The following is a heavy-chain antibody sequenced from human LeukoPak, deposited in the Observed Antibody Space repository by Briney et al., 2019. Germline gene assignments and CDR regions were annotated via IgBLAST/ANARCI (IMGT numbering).Heavy chain of an antibody. V-gene: IGHV3-30-3*01. CDR3: AKDYGTLFNDLNYHFDS. J-gene: IGHJ4*02. D-gene: IGHD1-1*01. Sequence: GGSLRLSCAASGFTFSDFVMHWVRQAPGKGLEWVAVISSDGSKNYHANAGKDRFTIPRDNSRNTLYLQLNSLRPEDTAVYYCAKDYGTLFNDLNYHFDSWGQGTLVTVS. CDR1: GFTFSDFV. CDR2: ISSDGSKN.